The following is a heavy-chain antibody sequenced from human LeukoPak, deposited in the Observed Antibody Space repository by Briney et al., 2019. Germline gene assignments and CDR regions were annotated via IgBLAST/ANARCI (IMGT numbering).Heavy chain of an antibody. D-gene: IGHD4-23*01. V-gene: IGHV3-74*01. CDR3: VRDLDLGGYSSFEY. Sequence: PGWSLRLSCAASGFTFSSYFWMHWVRQAPGKGLVWVSRIKSDGSSSTYVDSVRGRFTISRDNAKNSLYLQMNTLRAEDTAVYYCVRDLDLGGYSSFEYWGQGTLVTVSS. CDR2: IKSDGSSS. CDR1: GFTFSSYFW. J-gene: IGHJ4*02.